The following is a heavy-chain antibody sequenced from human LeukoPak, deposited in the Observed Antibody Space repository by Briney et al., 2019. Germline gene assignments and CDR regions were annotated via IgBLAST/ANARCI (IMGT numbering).Heavy chain of an antibody. CDR3: ARDMGSSSSSYYPYYFDY. V-gene: IGHV4-4*07. J-gene: IGHJ4*02. CDR2: IYPSGTT. D-gene: IGHD3-22*01. CDR1: GGSISSYY. Sequence: ETLSLTCTVSGGSISSYYWSWIRQPAGKGLEGIGRIYPSGTTNYNPSLKSRVTMSVDTSKNQFSLTLTSVTAADTAVYYCARDMGSSSSSYYPYYFDYWGQGALVTVSS.